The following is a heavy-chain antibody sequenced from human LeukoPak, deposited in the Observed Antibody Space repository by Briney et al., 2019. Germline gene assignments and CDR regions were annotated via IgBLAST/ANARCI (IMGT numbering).Heavy chain of an antibody. V-gene: IGHV4-39*02. J-gene: IGHJ4*02. D-gene: IGHD5-18*01. CDR3: AREDIDTAMGCIDY. CDR2: IYYGGST. CDR1: GGSVSNSNYY. Sequence: SETLSLTCTVSGGSVSNSNYYCGWVRQPPGKGLEWIGSIYYGGSTYYNPSLKSRVTISVDTSKNQFSLKLSSVTAADTAVYYCAREDIDTAMGCIDYWGQGTLVTVSS.